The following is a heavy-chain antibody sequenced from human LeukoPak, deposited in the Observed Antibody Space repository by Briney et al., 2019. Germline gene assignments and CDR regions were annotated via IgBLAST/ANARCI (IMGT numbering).Heavy chain of an antibody. Sequence: GGSLRLSCAASGFTFSIYAMSWVRQAPGKGLQWVSSITSRGESTWYVDSVKGRFTITRDNSENTLYLQMHSLRAEDSAVYYCARDRPNYYGSDGHYYRRDGDYWGRGTLVSVSS. D-gene: IGHD3-22*01. CDR1: GFTFSIYA. CDR3: ARDRPNYYGSDGHYYRRDGDY. J-gene: IGHJ4*02. V-gene: IGHV3-23*01. CDR2: ITSRGEST.